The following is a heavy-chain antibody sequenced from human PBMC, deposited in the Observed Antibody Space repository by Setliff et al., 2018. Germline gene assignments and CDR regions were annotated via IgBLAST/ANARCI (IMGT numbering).Heavy chain of an antibody. J-gene: IGHJ3*02. D-gene: IGHD6-25*01. Sequence: PGGSLRLSCAASGFTLSSYEMNWVRQAPGKGLEWVSYISSSSSTIYYRDSVKGRFTISRDNARNSLYLQMNSLRADDTAVYYCARSAANGGHDPFDIWGQGTMVTVSS. CDR2: ISSSSSTI. CDR3: ARSAANGGHDPFDI. V-gene: IGHV3-48*03. CDR1: GFTLSSYE.